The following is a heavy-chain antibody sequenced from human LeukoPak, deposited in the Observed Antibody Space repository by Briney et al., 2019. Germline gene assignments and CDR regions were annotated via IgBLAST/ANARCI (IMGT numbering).Heavy chain of an antibody. CDR1: GFTFSSYW. CDR3: ARVQGHPPNGLDI. Sequence: GGSLLLSCAASGFTFSSYWMHWVRQAPGKGLVWVSRINSDGSSTSYADAVKGRFTISRDNAKNTAYLQMNSLRAEDTAVYYCARVQGHPPNGLDIWGQGTMVTVSS. J-gene: IGHJ3*02. D-gene: IGHD2-8*01. CDR2: INSDGSST. V-gene: IGHV3-74*01.